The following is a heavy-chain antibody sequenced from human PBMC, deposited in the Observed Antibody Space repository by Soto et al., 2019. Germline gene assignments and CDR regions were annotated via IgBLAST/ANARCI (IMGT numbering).Heavy chain of an antibody. Sequence: QVQLVQSGAEVKKPGASVKVSCKASGYTFTSYYMHWVRQAPGQGLEWMGIINPRGGSTRYAQKLQGGVTMNRDTSTSTVYRGLTSLRSEGTAVYYCARGRTADYGGHYTMDVWGQGTTVTVSS. J-gene: IGHJ6*02. D-gene: IGHD4-17*01. CDR2: INPRGGST. CDR1: GYTFTSYY. CDR3: ARGRTADYGGHYTMDV. V-gene: IGHV1-46*04.